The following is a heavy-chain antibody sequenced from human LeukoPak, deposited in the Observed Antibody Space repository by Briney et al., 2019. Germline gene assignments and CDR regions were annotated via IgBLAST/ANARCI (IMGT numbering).Heavy chain of an antibody. Sequence: GGSLRLSCAASGFTVSSNYMSWVRQAPGKGLEWVSVIYSGGSTYYADSVKGRFTISRDNSKNTLYLQMNSLRAEDTAVYYCAKDYYDNTLGRDYFDYWGQGTLVTVSS. CDR2: IYSGGST. D-gene: IGHD3-22*01. CDR1: GFTVSSNY. J-gene: IGHJ4*02. V-gene: IGHV3-53*05. CDR3: AKDYYDNTLGRDYFDY.